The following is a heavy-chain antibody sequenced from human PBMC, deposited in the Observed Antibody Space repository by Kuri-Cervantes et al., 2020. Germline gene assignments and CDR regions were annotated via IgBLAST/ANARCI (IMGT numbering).Heavy chain of an antibody. V-gene: IGHV1-18*01. J-gene: IGHJ3*02. CDR1: GYTFTSYG. Sequence: ASVKVSCKASGYTFTSYGISWVRQAPGQGLEWMGWISAYNGNANCVQRFQGRVTMTTDKSTTTVYMELGSLGSDDTAVYYCARDSPYYSDSSGYSDAFDIWGQGTMVTVSS. CDR2: ISAYNGNA. D-gene: IGHD3-22*01. CDR3: ARDSPYYSDSSGYSDAFDI.